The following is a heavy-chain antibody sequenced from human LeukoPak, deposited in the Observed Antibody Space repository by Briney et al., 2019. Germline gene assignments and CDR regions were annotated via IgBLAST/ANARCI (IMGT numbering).Heavy chain of an antibody. CDR2: ISPNSGNT. CDR1: GYTFTSYD. J-gene: IGHJ4*02. Sequence: ASLKVSCKASGYTFTSYDINWVRQAAGQGLEWMGWISPNSGNTGSTKKFHGIVTMTRNTSLSTGNMELTSVRSEDTAVYYCARQIYGDPGSVDYWGQGTLVTVSS. D-gene: IGHD4-17*01. CDR3: ARQIYGDPGSVDY. V-gene: IGHV1-8*01.